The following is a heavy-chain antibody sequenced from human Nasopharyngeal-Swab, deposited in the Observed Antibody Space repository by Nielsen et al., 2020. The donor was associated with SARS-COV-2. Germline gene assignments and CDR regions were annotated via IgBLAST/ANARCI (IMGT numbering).Heavy chain of an antibody. V-gene: IGHV1-3*01. CDR1: GYTFTSYA. J-gene: IGHJ4*02. CDR3: ARGSRLSTVTTGDYFDY. D-gene: IGHD4-17*01. CDR2: INAGNGNT. Sequence: ASVKVSCKASGYTFTSYAMHWVRQAPGQRLEWMGWINAGNGNTKYSQKFQGRVTMTRDTSTSTVYMELSSLRSEDTAVYYCARGSRLSTVTTGDYFDYWGQGTLVTVSS.